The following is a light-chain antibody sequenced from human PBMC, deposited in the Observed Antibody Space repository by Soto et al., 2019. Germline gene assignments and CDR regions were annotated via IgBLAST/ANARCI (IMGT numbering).Light chain of an antibody. CDR2: GNN. Sequence: QSVLTQPPSVSGAPGQRVTISCTGSSSNIGAGYDVHWYQRLPGTAPKVLIYGNNNRPSGVPDRFSGSKSGTSASLAITGLQAEDEADYYGQSYDSSLGGAYVFGTGTKLTVL. J-gene: IGLJ1*01. V-gene: IGLV1-40*01. CDR3: QSYDSSLGGAYV. CDR1: SSNIGAGYD.